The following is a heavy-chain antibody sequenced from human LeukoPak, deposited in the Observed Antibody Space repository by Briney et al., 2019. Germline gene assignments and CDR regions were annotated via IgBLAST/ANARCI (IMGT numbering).Heavy chain of an antibody. CDR1: GFSFSSYG. D-gene: IGHD3-22*01. V-gene: IGHV3-30*19. CDR3: AKDYYDSSGYYYFDS. CDR2: ISSDGSHK. J-gene: IGHJ4*02. Sequence: GGSLRLSCAGSGFSFSSYGMHWVRQAPGKGLEWVAVISSDGSHKYYADSVKGRFTISRDNSKNTVYVDMHSLRAEDTAVYYCAKDYYDSSGYYYFDSWGQGILVTVSS.